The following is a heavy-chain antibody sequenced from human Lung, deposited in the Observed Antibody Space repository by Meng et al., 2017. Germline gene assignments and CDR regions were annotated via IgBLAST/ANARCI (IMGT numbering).Heavy chain of an antibody. CDR1: GYNFPDYY. V-gene: IGHV1-2*06. CDR2: INPKSGDT. J-gene: IGHJ4*02. Sequence: QGELGQSGPRLKNPGASVKVPCKPSGYNFPDYYIHWVRRAPGQGLEWMGRINPKSGDTHYAQKFQARVTMTGDTSISTAYMELSGLRSDDTAMYYCARDEDISAAGKLFGDYWGQGTLVTVSS. CDR3: ARDEDISAAGKLFGDY. D-gene: IGHD6-25*01.